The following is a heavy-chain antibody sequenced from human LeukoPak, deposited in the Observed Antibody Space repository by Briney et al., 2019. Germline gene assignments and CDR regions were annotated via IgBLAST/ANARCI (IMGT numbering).Heavy chain of an antibody. V-gene: IGHV1-18*04. J-gene: IGHJ3*02. Sequence: WASVKVSCKASGYTFTGYYMHWVRQAPGQGLEWMGWISAYNGNTNYAQKLQGRVTMTTDTSTSTAYMELRSLRSDDTAVYYCASDGSHGDAFDIWGQGTMVTVSS. D-gene: IGHD6-25*01. CDR1: GYTFTGYY. CDR3: ASDGSHGDAFDI. CDR2: ISAYNGNT.